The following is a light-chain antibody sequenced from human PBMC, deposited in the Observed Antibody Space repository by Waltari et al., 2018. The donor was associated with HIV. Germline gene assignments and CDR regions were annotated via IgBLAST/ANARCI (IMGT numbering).Light chain of an antibody. V-gene: IGKV1-39*01. CDR3: QQTYITPLT. CDR1: QNIRGY. Sequence: DIPMTQSPSSLSASVGDRVTTTCRASQNIRGYLNWYQHKPGKAPKFLIQAASTLQSGVPSRFSGSGSETDFTLTISSLQPEDFASYYCQQTYITPLTFGGGTKVEIK. J-gene: IGKJ4*01. CDR2: AAS.